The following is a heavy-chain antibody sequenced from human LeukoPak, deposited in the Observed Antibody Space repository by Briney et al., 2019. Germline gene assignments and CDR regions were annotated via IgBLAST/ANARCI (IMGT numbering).Heavy chain of an antibody. Sequence: ASVKVSCKASGYTFISYDIHWVRQAPGQGLEWMGWMDTNSDNTVSAQKFQGRVTMTKTASISTAYMELRSLRSEDTAVYYCARGSGGRSTNCQRCRFFDFWGQGTLVTVSS. V-gene: IGHV1-8*01. CDR2: MDTNSDNT. CDR1: GYTFISYD. J-gene: IGHJ4*02. CDR3: ARGSGGRSTNCQRCRFFDF. D-gene: IGHD2-15*01.